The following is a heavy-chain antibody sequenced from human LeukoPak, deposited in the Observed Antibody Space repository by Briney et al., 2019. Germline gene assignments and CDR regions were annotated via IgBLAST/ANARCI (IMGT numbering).Heavy chain of an antibody. CDR1: GFTFGSYA. Sequence: GGSLRLSCAASGFTFGSYAMHWVRQAPGKGLEWVAVISYHGSNKYYADSVKGRFTISRDDSKKTVFLQMNSLRAEDTAVYYCARGMYYYDSSDIGGGYYFDYWGQGTLVTVSS. D-gene: IGHD3-22*01. J-gene: IGHJ4*02. CDR3: ARGMYYYDSSDIGGGYYFDY. V-gene: IGHV3-30-3*01. CDR2: ISYHGSNK.